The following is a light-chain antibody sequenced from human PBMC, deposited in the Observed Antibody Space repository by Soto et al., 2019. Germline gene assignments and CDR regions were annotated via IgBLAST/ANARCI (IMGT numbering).Light chain of an antibody. CDR3: QSYDISLSGV. V-gene: IGLV1-40*01. CDR2: GNS. CDR1: SSNIGAGYD. Sequence: QSVLTQPPSVSGAPGQRVTISCTGSSSNIGAGYDVHWYQQLPGTAPKLLIYGNSNRPSGVPDRFSGSKSGTSASLAIPGLQAEDEADYYCQSYDISLSGVFGGGTKPTVL. J-gene: IGLJ3*02.